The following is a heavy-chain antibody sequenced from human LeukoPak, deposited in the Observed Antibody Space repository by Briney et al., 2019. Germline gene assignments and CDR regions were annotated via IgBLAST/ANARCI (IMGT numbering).Heavy chain of an antibody. J-gene: IGHJ4*02. CDR3: ARHSSYGGNSNYFDY. CDR2: IYYSGSI. CDR1: GGSISSYY. D-gene: IGHD4-23*01. Sequence: SETLSLTCTVSGGSISSYYWSWIRQPPGKGLEWIGYIYYSGSIYYNPSLKSRVSISVGTSRNQFSLRLSSVTAADTAVYYCARHSSYGGNSNYFDYWGQGTLVTVSS. V-gene: IGHV4-59*08.